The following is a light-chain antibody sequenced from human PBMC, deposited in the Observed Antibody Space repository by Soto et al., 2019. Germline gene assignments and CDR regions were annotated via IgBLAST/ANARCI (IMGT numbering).Light chain of an antibody. CDR1: QDISSY. CDR2: SAS. J-gene: IGKJ1*01. Sequence: DIQLTQSPSFLSASVGDRVTITCRASQDISSYLAWYQQRPGKVPRFLTHSASTLQSGVPSRFSATGSGTTFTLTISSLQPEDIATYYCQQLNRFPRTFCQGTKVEV. V-gene: IGKV1-9*01. CDR3: QQLNRFPRT.